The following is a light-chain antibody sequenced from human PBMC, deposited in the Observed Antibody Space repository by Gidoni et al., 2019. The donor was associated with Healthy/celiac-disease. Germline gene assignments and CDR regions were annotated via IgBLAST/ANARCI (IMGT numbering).Light chain of an antibody. V-gene: IGKV1-39*01. CDR2: AAS. CDR1: QSISSY. CDR3: QQCYSTPLT. J-gene: IGKJ4*01. Sequence: DIQMTQSPSSLSASVGVRVTITCRASQSISSYLNWYQQKPGKAPKLLIYAASSLQSGVPSRFSGSGSGTDFTLTISSLQPEDFATYYCQQCYSTPLTFGGGTKLEIK.